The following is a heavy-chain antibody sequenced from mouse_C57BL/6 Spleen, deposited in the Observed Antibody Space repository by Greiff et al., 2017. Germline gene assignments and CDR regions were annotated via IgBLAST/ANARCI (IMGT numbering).Heavy chain of an antibody. V-gene: IGHV1-22*01. CDR2: INPNNGGT. Sequence: EVQLQQSGPELVKPGASVKMSCKASGYTFTDYNMHWVKQSHGKSLEWIGYINPNNGGTRYKQKFKGKATLTVHKSSSTAYMERRSLNTEDSAVYYCASAGYYDPYAMDYWGQGTSVTVSS. CDR3: ASAGYYDPYAMDY. D-gene: IGHD1-1*01. J-gene: IGHJ4*01. CDR1: GYTFTDYN.